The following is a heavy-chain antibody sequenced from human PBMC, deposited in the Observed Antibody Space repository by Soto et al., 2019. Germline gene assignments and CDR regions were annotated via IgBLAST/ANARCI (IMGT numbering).Heavy chain of an antibody. Sequence: ASVKVSCKASGYTFSTYDINWVRQAPGQGLEWMGWMNPNSGNTGYAEKFQGRVTMTRNTSISTAYMELSSLRSEDTAMYYCARPRYSAYYTIDFWGQGTLVTVSS. CDR1: GYTFSTYD. J-gene: IGHJ4*02. CDR2: MNPNSGNT. D-gene: IGHD5-12*01. CDR3: ARPRYSAYYTIDF. V-gene: IGHV1-8*01.